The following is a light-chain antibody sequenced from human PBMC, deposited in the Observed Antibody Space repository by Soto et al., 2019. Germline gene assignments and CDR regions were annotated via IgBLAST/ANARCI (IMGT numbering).Light chain of an antibody. CDR3: QQYNNWPPKT. J-gene: IGKJ1*01. Sequence: EIVMTQSPATLSVSPVERATLSCRASQSVSSNLAWYQQKPGQAPRLLIYGASTRATGIPARFSGSGSGTEFTLTISSLQSEDFAVYYCQQYNNWPPKTFGQGTKVDI. V-gene: IGKV3-15*01. CDR1: QSVSSN. CDR2: GAS.